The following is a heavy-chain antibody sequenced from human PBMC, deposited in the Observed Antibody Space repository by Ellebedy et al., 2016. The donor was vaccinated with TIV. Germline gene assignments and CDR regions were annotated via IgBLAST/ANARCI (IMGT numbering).Heavy chain of an antibody. J-gene: IGHJ5*02. CDR3: ARSRHYCSGGTCYPNWFDP. V-gene: IGHV4-39*01. Sequence: MPSETLSLTCTVSGNSITSANFFWGWIRQPPGKGLEWIGSFYHAGTTHYNPSLKSRAIISEDTSKNQFSLRLTSVTAADTAVYYCARSRHYCSGGTCYPNWFDPWGQGTLVTVSS. CDR1: GNSITSANFF. CDR2: FYHAGTT. D-gene: IGHD2-15*01.